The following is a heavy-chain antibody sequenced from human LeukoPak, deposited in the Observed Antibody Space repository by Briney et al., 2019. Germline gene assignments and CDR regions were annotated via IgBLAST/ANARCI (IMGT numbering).Heavy chain of an antibody. CDR1: GFTFSSYS. V-gene: IGHV3-7*01. CDR2: IKQDGSEK. D-gene: IGHD2-2*02. J-gene: IGHJ4*02. CDR3: ARGIYTSSPRNPKNFFDY. Sequence: GGSLRLSCAASGFTFSSYSMSWVRQAPGKGLEWVANIKQDGSEKYYVDSMKGRFTISRDNAKNSLYLQMNSLRAEDTAVYFCARGIYTSSPRNPKNFFDYWGQGTLVTVS.